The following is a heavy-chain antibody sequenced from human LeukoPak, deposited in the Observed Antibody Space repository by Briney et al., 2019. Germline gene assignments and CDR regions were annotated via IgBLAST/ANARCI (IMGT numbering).Heavy chain of an antibody. J-gene: IGHJ4*02. CDR1: GGSISSSSYY. V-gene: IGHV4-39*07. Sequence: SETLSLTCTVSGGSISSSSYYWGWIRQPPGKGLEWIGSIYYSGSTNYSPSFKSRVTISIDTSKNQFSLRLSSVTAADTAVYYCARSFSGTYPGLDDWGQGTLVAVSS. D-gene: IGHD3-10*01. CDR2: IYYSGST. CDR3: ARSFSGTYPGLDD.